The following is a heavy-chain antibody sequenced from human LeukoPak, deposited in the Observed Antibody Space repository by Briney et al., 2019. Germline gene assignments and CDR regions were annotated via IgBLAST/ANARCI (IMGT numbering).Heavy chain of an antibody. J-gene: IGHJ4*02. CDR2: INQDGSEK. V-gene: IGHV3-7*01. Sequence: PGGSLRLSCTASGFTFTTYWMSWVRQAPGKGLEWVAKINQDGSEKDYVDSVKGRFTISRDNAKNSVYVQMNSLRPEDTAVYYCATGARGKNWGQGTLVTAPS. CDR3: ATGARGKN. CDR1: GFTFTTYW.